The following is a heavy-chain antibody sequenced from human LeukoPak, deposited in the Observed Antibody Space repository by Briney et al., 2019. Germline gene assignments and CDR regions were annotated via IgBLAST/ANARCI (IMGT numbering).Heavy chain of an antibody. CDR1: GGSISSGGYY. Sequence: SETLSLTCTVSGGSISSGGYYWSWIRQPPGKGLKWIGYIYHSGSTYYNPSLKSRVIISVDTSKNQFSLKLSSVTAADTAVYYCARHRPPAKGAFDIWGQGTMVTVSS. CDR3: ARHRPPAKGAFDI. CDR2: IYHSGST. J-gene: IGHJ3*02. V-gene: IGHV4-30-2*01.